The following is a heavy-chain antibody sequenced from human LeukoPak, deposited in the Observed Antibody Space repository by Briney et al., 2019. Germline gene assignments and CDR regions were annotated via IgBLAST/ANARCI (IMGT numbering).Heavy chain of an antibody. Sequence: SETLSLTCTVSGGSISSYYWSWIRQPPGKGLEWIGYIYYSGSTNYNPSLKSRVTISVDTSKNQFSLKLSSVTAADTAVYYCARQLYSSGWYGYWGQGTLVTVSS. CDR2: IYYSGST. V-gene: IGHV4-59*08. CDR1: GGSISSYY. D-gene: IGHD6-19*01. J-gene: IGHJ4*02. CDR3: ARQLYSSGWYGY.